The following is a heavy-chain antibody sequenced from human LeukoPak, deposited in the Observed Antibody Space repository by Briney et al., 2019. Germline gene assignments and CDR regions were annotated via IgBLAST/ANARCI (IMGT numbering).Heavy chain of an antibody. Sequence: SETLSLTCTVSGGSISNYYWSWIRQPAGKGLEWIGRIYTSGSTNYNPSLKSRVTISVDTSKNQFSLKLSSVTAADTAVYYCAKVSGGGSYYLALDYWGQGTLVTVSS. CDR1: GGSISNYY. CDR2: IYTSGST. V-gene: IGHV4-4*07. D-gene: IGHD1-26*01. J-gene: IGHJ4*02. CDR3: AKVSGGGSYYLALDY.